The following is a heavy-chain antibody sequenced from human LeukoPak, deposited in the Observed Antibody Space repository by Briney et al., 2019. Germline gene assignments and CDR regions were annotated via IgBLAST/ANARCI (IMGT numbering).Heavy chain of an antibody. CDR2: IDLSDSYT. Sequence: GESLKISCKGSGYSFTSYWISWVRQMPGKGLEWMGRIDLSDSYTNYSPSFQGHVTISADKSISTAYLQWSSLKASDTAMYYCARGGSYFDPFDYWGQGTLVTVSS. V-gene: IGHV5-10-1*01. D-gene: IGHD1-26*01. CDR1: GYSFTSYW. J-gene: IGHJ4*02. CDR3: ARGGSYFDPFDY.